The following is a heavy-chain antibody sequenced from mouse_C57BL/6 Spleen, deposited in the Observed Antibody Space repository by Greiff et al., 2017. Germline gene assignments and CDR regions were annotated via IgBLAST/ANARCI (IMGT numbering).Heavy chain of an antibody. D-gene: IGHD4-1*01. CDR3: TTKSAGD. V-gene: IGHV14-4*01. J-gene: IGHJ2*01. CDR2: IDPENGDT. CDR1: GFNIKDDY. Sequence: EVKLVESGAELVRPGASVKLSCTASGFNIKDDYMHWVKQRPEQGLEWIGWIDPENGDTEYASKFQGKATITADTSSNTAYLQLSSLTSEDTAVXYCTTKSAGDWGQGTTLTVSS.